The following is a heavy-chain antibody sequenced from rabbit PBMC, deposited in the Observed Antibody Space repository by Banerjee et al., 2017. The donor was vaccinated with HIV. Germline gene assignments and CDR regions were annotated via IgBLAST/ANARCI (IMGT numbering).Heavy chain of an antibody. J-gene: IGHJ6*01. CDR1: GFDFSTYS. Sequence: QLVESGGGLVQPGGSLKLSCKVSGFDFSTYSMSWVRQAPGKGLEWIGYIVPIFGVTYYANWVNGRFTISSHNAQNTLYLQLNSLTAADTATYFCARTAGTSFSTYGMDLWGPGPGHRL. CDR3: ARTAGTSFSTYGMDL. CDR2: IVPIFGVT. V-gene: IGHV1S7*01. D-gene: IGHD7-1*01.